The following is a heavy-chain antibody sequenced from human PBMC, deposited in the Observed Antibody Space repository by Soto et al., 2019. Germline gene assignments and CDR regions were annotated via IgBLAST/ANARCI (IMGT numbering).Heavy chain of an antibody. Sequence: EVQLLESGGGLIQPGGSLRLSCAASGFSFGGYVMSWVRQAPGKGLEWVSVVSGSGASTVYADSVSGRFTISRDNSRNMVFLQMNSLRAEDTAVYYCAKGSRGYTNYYFDYWGQGALVAVSS. D-gene: IGHD4-4*01. CDR2: VSGSGAST. CDR1: GFSFGGYV. J-gene: IGHJ4*02. V-gene: IGHV3-23*01. CDR3: AKGSRGYTNYYFDY.